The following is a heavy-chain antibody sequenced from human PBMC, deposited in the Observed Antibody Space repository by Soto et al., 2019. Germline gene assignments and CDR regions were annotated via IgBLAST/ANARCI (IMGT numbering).Heavy chain of an antibody. V-gene: IGHV5-10-1*01. CDR1: GYSFTSYW. D-gene: IGHD1-7*01. J-gene: IGHJ6*02. Sequence: GESLKISCKGSGYSFTSYWISWVRQMPGKGLEWMGRIDPSDSYTNYSPSFRGHVTISADKSISTAYLQWSSLKASDTAMYYCARLKAGTFLYYYYGMDVWGQGTTVTVSS. CDR3: ARLKAGTFLYYYYGMDV. CDR2: IDPSDSYT.